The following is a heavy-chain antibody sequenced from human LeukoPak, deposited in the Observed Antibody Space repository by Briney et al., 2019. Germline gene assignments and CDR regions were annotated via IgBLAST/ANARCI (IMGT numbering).Heavy chain of an antibody. D-gene: IGHD6-13*01. CDR1: GYTLTELS. CDR2: FDPEDGGT. V-gene: IGHV1-24*01. J-gene: IGHJ4*02. Sequence: GASVKVSCKVSGYTLTELSMHWVRQAPGKGLEWMGGFDPEDGGTSYAQKLQGRITMTRDTSTVCMELSSLRSEDTAFYYCAREGVAGTGLDYWGQGTLVTVSS. CDR3: AREGVAGTGLDY.